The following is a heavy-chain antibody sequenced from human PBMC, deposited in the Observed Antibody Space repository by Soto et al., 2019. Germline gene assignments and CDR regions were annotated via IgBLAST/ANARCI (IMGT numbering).Heavy chain of an antibody. Sequence: ASVKVSCKASGGTFSSYAISWVRQAPGQGLEWMGGIIPIFGIANYAQKFQGRVTITADKSTSTAYMELSSLRSEDTAVYYCARSPDLYSSGWYDYWGQGTLVTVSS. J-gene: IGHJ4*02. CDR3: ARSPDLYSSGWYDY. D-gene: IGHD6-19*01. CDR1: GGTFSSYA. V-gene: IGHV1-69*10. CDR2: IIPIFGIA.